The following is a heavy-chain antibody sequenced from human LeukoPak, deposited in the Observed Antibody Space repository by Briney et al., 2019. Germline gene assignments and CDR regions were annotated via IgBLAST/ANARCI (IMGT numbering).Heavy chain of an antibody. D-gene: IGHD1-14*01. CDR2: TYYRSKWYN. CDR1: GDSFSSSSAA. CDR3: VRDDGIGLDAFDV. J-gene: IGHJ3*01. V-gene: IGHV6-1*01. Sequence: SQTLSLTCAVSGDSFSSSSAAWNWIRQSPSRGLEWLGRTYYRSKWYNDYAVSVKSRITINPDTSKNQFSLQLNSVTPEDTAVYYCVRDDGIGLDAFDVWSPGTMVTVSS.